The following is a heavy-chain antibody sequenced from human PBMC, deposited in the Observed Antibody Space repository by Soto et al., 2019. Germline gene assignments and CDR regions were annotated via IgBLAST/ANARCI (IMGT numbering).Heavy chain of an antibody. D-gene: IGHD2-21*02. CDR1: GFTFSSYG. V-gene: IGHV3-30*18. CDR2: ISYDGSNK. J-gene: IGHJ5*02. Sequence: GGSLRLSCAASGFTFSSYGMHWVRQAPGKGLEWVAVISYDGSNKYYADSVKGRFTISRDNSKNTLYLQMNSLRAEDTAVYYCAKANCGGDCYSNWFDPWGQGTLVTVSS. CDR3: AKANCGGDCYSNWFDP.